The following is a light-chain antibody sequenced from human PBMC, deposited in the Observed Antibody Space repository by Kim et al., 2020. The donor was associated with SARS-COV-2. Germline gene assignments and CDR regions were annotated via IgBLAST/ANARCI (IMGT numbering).Light chain of an antibody. CDR2: GKD. Sequence: VDLGQTVRITCQGDSHRSYYATWYQQKPGQAPKVVIYGKDNRPSGVPDRFSGSSSGNTAYLTITGTQAGDEADYYCNSRDSNDYVVFGGGTKVTVL. V-gene: IGLV3-19*01. CDR3: NSRDSNDYVV. J-gene: IGLJ2*01. CDR1: SHRSYY.